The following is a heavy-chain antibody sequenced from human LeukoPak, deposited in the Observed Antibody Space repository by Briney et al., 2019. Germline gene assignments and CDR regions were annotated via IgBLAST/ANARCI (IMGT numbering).Heavy chain of an antibody. CDR2: IYTSGST. CDR3: AREYCSSTSCYNFDY. J-gene: IGHJ4*02. CDR1: GGSIISCSCY. Sequence: SETLSLTCTVSGGSIISCSCYWGWIRQPAGKGLEWIGRIYTSGSTNYNPSLKSRVTMSVDTSKNQFSLKLSSVTAADTAVYYCAREYCSSTSCYNFDYWGQGTLVTVSS. D-gene: IGHD2-2*01. V-gene: IGHV4-61*02.